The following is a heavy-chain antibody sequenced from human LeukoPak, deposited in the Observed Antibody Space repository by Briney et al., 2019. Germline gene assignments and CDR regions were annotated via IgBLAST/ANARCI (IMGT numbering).Heavy chain of an antibody. J-gene: IGHJ4*02. CDR3: AREPTSGREPTSGRPLDY. V-gene: IGHV4-4*07. CDR2: IYSSGSN. Sequence: SETLSLTCTVSGGSISGYFWSWIRQPAGKGLEWIGRIYSSGSNNYNPSLKSRVTMSLDTSKDHLSLNLSSVTAADTAVYYCAREPTSGREPTSGRPLDYWGQGTLVTVSS. D-gene: IGHD5-12*01. CDR1: GGSISGYF.